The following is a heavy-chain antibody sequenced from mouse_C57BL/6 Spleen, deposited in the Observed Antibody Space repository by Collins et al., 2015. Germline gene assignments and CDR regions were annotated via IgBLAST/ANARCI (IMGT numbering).Heavy chain of an antibody. J-gene: IGHJ1*03. CDR2: IDPNSGST. V-gene: IGHV1-72*01. CDR1: GYTFTTYW. Sequence: QVQLQQPGAELVKPGASVKLSCKASGYTFTTYWMHWVKQRPGRGLEWIGRIDPNSGSTKYNEKFKSKATLTVDKPSSTAYMRLSSLTSEDSAVYYCARWGYFDVWGTGTTVTVSS. CDR3: ARWGYFDV.